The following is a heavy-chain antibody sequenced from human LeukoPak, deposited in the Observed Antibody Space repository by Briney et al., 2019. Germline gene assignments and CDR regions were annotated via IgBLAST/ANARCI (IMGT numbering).Heavy chain of an antibody. J-gene: IGHJ4*02. CDR3: AREGAVAGLGKFDY. Sequence: GGSLRLSCAASGFTFSTNDMSWVRQAPGKGLEWVSILSVIGGNTNYADSVKGRFTSSRDNSKNTLYLQMNSLRGEDTAVYYCAREGAVAGLGKFDYWGQGTLVTVSS. CDR2: LSVIGGNT. CDR1: GFTFSTND. D-gene: IGHD6-19*01. V-gene: IGHV3-23*01.